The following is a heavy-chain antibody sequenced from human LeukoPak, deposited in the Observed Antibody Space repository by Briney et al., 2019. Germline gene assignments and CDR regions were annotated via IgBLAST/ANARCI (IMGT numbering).Heavy chain of an antibody. V-gene: IGHV4-4*07. J-gene: IGHJ3*02. Sequence: SETLSLTCIVSGGSISSYYWSWIRQPAGKGLEWIGRIYTSGSTNYNPSLKSRVTMSVDTAKNQFSLKLSSVTAADTAVYYCAGLASGWYGEGFDIWGHGTMVTVSS. CDR3: AGLASGWYGEGFDI. CDR2: IYTSGST. CDR1: GGSISSYY. D-gene: IGHD6-19*01.